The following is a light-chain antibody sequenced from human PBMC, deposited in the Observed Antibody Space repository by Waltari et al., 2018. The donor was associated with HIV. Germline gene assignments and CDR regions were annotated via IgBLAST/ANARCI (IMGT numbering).Light chain of an antibody. J-gene: IGKJ2*01. Sequence: EIVMTQSPATLSVSPGERVTLSCRASQSVSSNLAWYKQKPGQAPRLLIHGASTRATDIPARFSGSGSGTEFTLTINSLQSEDFAVYYCQQYNKWPRTFGQGTKLEIK. CDR3: QQYNKWPRT. V-gene: IGKV3-15*01. CDR2: GAS. CDR1: QSVSSN.